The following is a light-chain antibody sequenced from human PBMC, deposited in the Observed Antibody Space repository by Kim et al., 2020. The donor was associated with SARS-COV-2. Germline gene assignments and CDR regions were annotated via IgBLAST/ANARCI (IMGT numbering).Light chain of an antibody. J-gene: IGKJ2*01. CDR3: QQYKDWPSYT. V-gene: IGKV3-15*01. CDR2: GAS. CDR1: QSLSSN. Sequence: EIVMTQSPATLSVSPGEGANISCRASQSLSSNLAWYQQKPGQVPRLLIYGASTRATGIPARFSCSGSGTEFALTISSMHSGDFAFYYSQQYKDWPSYTFGQGTKLEI.